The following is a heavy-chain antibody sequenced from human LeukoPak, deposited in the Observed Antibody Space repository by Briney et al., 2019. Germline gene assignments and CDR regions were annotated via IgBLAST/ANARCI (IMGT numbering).Heavy chain of an antibody. D-gene: IGHD5-24*01. V-gene: IGHV4-59*01. CDR1: GGSISSYY. Sequence: PSETLSLTCTVSGGSISSYYWSWIRQPPGKGLEWIGYIYYSGSTNYNPSLKSRVTISVDTSKNQFSLKLSSVTAADTALYHCARANYYYYMDVWGKGTTVTISS. CDR2: IYYSGST. CDR3: ARANYYYYMDV. J-gene: IGHJ6*03.